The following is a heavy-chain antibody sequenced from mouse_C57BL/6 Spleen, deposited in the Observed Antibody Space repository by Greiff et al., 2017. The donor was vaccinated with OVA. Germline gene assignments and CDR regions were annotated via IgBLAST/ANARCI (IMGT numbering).Heavy chain of an antibody. J-gene: IGHJ3*01. CDR2: IHPNSGST. CDR3: AREGTGTREFAD. D-gene: IGHD4-1*01. V-gene: IGHV1-64*01. Sequence: QVQLQQPGAELVKPGASVKLSCKASGYTFTSYWMHWVKQRPGQGLEWIGMIHPNSGSTNYNEKFKSKATLTVDKSSSTAYMQLSSLTSEDSAVYYCAREGTGTREFADWGQGTLVTVSA. CDR1: GYTFTSYW.